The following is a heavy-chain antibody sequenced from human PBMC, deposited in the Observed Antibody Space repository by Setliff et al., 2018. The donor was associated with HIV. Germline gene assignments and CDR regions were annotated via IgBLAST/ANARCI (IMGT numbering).Heavy chain of an antibody. CDR1: GDSISSSSFY. CDR2: MYYSGST. Sequence: SETLSLTCTVSGDSISSSSFYWGWVRQPPGKGLEWIGSMYYSGSTYYNPSLKSRITMSVDTSKNQFSLRLNSVTAADTAVYYCARGATLLPGYSDRWEYFYMDVWGKGTTVTVSS. D-gene: IGHD5-12*01. V-gene: IGHV4-39*07. CDR3: ARGATLLPGYSDRWEYFYMDV. J-gene: IGHJ6*03.